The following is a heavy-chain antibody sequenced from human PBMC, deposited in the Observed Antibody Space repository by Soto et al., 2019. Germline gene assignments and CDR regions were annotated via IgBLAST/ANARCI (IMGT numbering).Heavy chain of an antibody. CDR3: ARGGRGYSGYDHYYYYMDV. V-gene: IGHV1-69*02. J-gene: IGHJ6*03. CDR2: IIPILGIA. CDR1: GGTFSSYT. Sequence: ASVKVSCKASGGTFSSYTISWVRQAPGQGLEWMGRIIPILGIANYAQKFQGRVTITADKSTSTAYMELSSLRSEDTAVYYCARGGRGYSGYDHYYYYMDVWGKGTTVTVSS. D-gene: IGHD5-12*01.